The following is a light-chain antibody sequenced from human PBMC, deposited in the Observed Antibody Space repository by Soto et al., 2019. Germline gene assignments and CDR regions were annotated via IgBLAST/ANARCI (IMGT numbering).Light chain of an antibody. CDR1: SSDVGGYNY. CDR3: TSYTSITTPDYV. CDR2: DVR. V-gene: IGLV2-14*01. Sequence: QSALTQPASVSGSPGQSITISCTGTSSDVGGYNYVSWYQQHPGKAPKLLIYDVRDRPSGVSNRFSGSKSGNTASLTISGLQAEDEADYYCTSYTSITTPDYVFGTGTKVTVL. J-gene: IGLJ1*01.